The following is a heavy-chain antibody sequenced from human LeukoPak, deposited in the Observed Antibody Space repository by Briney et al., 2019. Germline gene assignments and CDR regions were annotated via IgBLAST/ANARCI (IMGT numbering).Heavy chain of an antibody. J-gene: IGHJ3*02. CDR1: GFTFSSYS. D-gene: IGHD6-13*01. CDR3: AKLYGSSGGNAFDI. CDR2: ISGSGGST. V-gene: IGHV3-23*01. Sequence: GGSLRLSCAASGFTFSSYSMNWVRQAPGKGLEWVSGISGSGGSTYYADSVKGRFTISRDNSKNTLFVQVNSLRADDTAVYYCAKLYGSSGGNAFDIWGQGTMVTVSS.